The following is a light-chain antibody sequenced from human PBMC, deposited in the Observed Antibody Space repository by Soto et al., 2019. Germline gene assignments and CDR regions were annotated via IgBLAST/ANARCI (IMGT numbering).Light chain of an antibody. Sequence: QSALTQPASVSGSPGQSITISCTGTSSDVGGYNYVSWYQQHPGKAPKLMIYEVSNRPSGVSNRFSGSKSGNTASLTISGLQAEDEADYYCAAWDDSLSGQVFGGGTKVTVL. J-gene: IGLJ3*02. CDR2: EVS. V-gene: IGLV2-14*01. CDR1: SSDVGGYNY. CDR3: AAWDDSLSGQV.